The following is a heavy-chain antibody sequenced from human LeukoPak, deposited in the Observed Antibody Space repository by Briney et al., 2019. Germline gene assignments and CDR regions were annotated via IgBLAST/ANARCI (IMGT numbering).Heavy chain of an antibody. CDR1: GFTFDDYA. CDR2: ISWNSGSI. J-gene: IGHJ3*02. Sequence: PGGSLRLSCAASGFTFDDYAMHWVRQAPGKGLEWVSGISWNSGSIGYADSVKGRFTISRDNARNSLYLQMNSLRAEDTALYYCAKAYVTHDAFDIWGQGTMVTVSS. D-gene: IGHD2-21*02. CDR3: AKAYVTHDAFDI. V-gene: IGHV3-9*01.